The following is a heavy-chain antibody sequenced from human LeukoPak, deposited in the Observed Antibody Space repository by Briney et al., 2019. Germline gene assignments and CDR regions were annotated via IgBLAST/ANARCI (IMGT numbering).Heavy chain of an antibody. CDR2: ISSSSSYI. CDR1: GFTFSSYS. V-gene: IGHV3-21*01. Sequence: GGSLRLSCAASGFTFSSYSMNWVRQAPGKGLEWVSSISSSSSYIHYADSVKGRFTISRDNAKNSLYLQMNSLRAEDTAVYYCASSGDIVVVPAAHEGDYGGQETLVTVSS. CDR3: ASSGDIVVVPAAHEGDY. J-gene: IGHJ4*02. D-gene: IGHD2-2*01.